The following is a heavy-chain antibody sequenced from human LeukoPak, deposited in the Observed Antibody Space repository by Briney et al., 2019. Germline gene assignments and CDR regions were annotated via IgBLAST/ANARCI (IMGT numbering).Heavy chain of an antibody. CDR3: ARDFLGYYYYGMDV. CDR2: ISSSSSTI. Sequence: GGSLRLSCAASGFTFSSYSMNWVRQAPGKGLEWVSYISSSSSTIYYADSVKGRFTISRDNSENTLYLQMNSLRAEDTAVYYCARDFLGYYYYGMDVWGQGTTVTVSS. CDR1: GFTFSSYS. D-gene: IGHD2/OR15-2a*01. V-gene: IGHV3-48*01. J-gene: IGHJ6*02.